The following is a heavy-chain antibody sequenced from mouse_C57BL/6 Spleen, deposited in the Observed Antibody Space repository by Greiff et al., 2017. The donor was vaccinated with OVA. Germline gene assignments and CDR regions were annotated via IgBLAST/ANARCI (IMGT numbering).Heavy chain of an antibody. CDR1: GYSFTDYN. D-gene: IGHD1-1*01. Sequence: EVQLQQSGPELVKPGASVKISCKASGYSFTDYNMNWVKQSNGKSLEWIGVINPNYGTTSYNQKFKGKATLTVDQSSSTAYMQLNSLTSADSAVYYCARWPQVVAQGVGYYFDYWGQGTTLTVSS. V-gene: IGHV1-39*01. J-gene: IGHJ2*01. CDR2: INPNYGTT. CDR3: ARWPQVVAQGVGYYFDY.